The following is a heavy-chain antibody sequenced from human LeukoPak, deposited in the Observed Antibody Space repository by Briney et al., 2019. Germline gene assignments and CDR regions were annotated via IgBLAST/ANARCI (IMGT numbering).Heavy chain of an antibody. D-gene: IGHD3-10*01. CDR3: VNSGFDP. CDR2: IHYDGTNE. V-gene: IGHV3-30*02. CDR1: GFTFSSYG. Sequence: GGSLRLSCAASGFTFSSYGMHWVRQAPGKGLEWVAFIHYDGTNEYDADSVKGRFTISRDNFKNTLSLQMNGLRVEDTALYYCVNSGFDPWGQGTLVTVSS. J-gene: IGHJ5*02.